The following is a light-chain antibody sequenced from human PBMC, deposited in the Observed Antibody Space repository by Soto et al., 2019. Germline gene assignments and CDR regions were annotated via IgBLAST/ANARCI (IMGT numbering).Light chain of an antibody. CDR3: QQYNSYPGT. V-gene: IGKV1-5*01. Sequence: DIQMTQSPSTLSASVGDRITITCRASQSISSWLAWYQQKPGKPPKLLIYDASSLESGVPSRFSGSGSGTEFTLTISSLQPDDFATYYCQQYNSYPGTFGQGTKVDIK. CDR1: QSISSW. J-gene: IGKJ1*01. CDR2: DAS.